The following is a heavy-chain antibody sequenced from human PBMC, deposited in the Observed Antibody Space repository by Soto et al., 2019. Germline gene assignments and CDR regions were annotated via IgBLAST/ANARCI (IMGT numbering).Heavy chain of an antibody. Sequence: GESLKISCKGSGYSFTSYWIGWVRQMPGKGLEWMGIIYPGDSDTRYSPSFQGQVTISADKSISTAYLQWSSLKASDTAMYYCASLGGYYYDSSGPLLWGQGTLVTVSS. V-gene: IGHV5-51*01. CDR2: IYPGDSDT. D-gene: IGHD3-22*01. J-gene: IGHJ4*02. CDR1: GYSFTSYW. CDR3: ASLGGYYYDSSGPLL.